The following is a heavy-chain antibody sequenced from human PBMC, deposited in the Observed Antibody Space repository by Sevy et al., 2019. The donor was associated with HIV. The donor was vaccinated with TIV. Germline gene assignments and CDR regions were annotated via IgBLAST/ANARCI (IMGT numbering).Heavy chain of an antibody. CDR3: AREGCTKPHDY. Sequence: GGSLRLSCAASGFTFNIYSMSWVRQTPGKGLEWVATLSFGCGKINHADSVKGRFTMSRDESKNAVYLQMNNRRVEDTAIYYCAREGCTKPHDYWGQGTLVTVSS. J-gene: IGHJ4*02. V-gene: IGHV3-23*01. D-gene: IGHD2-8*01. CDR2: LSFGCGKI. CDR1: GFTFNIYS.